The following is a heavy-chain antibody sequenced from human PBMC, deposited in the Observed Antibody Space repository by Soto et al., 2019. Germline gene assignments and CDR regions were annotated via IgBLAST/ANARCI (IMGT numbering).Heavy chain of an antibody. J-gene: IGHJ4*02. CDR1: GGSISRGGYY. Sequence: VEPSETLSLTCTVSGGSISRGGYYWTWIRQHPGKGLEWIGYIYYSGSTYYNPSLKSRLTISLDTSKNQFSLKLSSVTAEDTAVYYCVRDPNSGSYHDYWGQGTLVTVSS. D-gene: IGHD1-26*01. CDR2: IYYSGST. V-gene: IGHV4-31*03. CDR3: VRDPNSGSYHDY.